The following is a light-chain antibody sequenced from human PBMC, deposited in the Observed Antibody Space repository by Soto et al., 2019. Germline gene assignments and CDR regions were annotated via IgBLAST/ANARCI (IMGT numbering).Light chain of an antibody. J-gene: IGKJ2*01. CDR2: DAS. V-gene: IGKV1-5*01. Sequence: DLPMTQSPSTLSASVGDRVTITCRASQSISTWLAWYQQKPGKAPKLLIYDASSLERGVPSKFSGSGSGTEFTLTISSLQPDDFATYYCQQYNSYWGTFGQGTKLEIK. CDR1: QSISTW. CDR3: QQYNSYWGT.